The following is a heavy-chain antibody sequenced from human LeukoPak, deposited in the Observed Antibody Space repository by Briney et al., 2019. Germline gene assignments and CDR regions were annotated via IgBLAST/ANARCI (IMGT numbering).Heavy chain of an antibody. CDR1: GFTFSSYS. Sequence: GGSLRLSCAASGFTFSSYSMNWVRQAPGKGLEWVSYISSSSTIYYADSVKGRFTISRDNAKNSLYLQMNSLRAEDTAVYYCARGGSEAAAGPAEYFQHWGQGTLVTVSS. D-gene: IGHD6-13*01. CDR2: ISSSSTI. CDR3: ARGGSEAAAGPAEYFQH. J-gene: IGHJ1*01. V-gene: IGHV3-48*04.